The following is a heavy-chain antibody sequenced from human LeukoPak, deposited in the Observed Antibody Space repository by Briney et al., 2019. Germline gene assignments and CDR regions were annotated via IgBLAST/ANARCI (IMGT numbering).Heavy chain of an antibody. Sequence: GGSLRLSCAASEFTLSNYNMNWVRQAPGRGLEWVSSISSSSSYMYYADSVEGRFTISRDNSENRLYLQINSLRAEDTAVYYCTRGHGGMDVWGQGTTVTVSS. J-gene: IGHJ6*02. CDR1: EFTLSNYN. V-gene: IGHV3-21*01. CDR2: ISSSSSYM. CDR3: TRGHGGMDV.